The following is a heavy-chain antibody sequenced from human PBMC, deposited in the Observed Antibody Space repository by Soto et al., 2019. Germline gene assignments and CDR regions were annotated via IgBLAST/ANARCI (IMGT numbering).Heavy chain of an antibody. CDR3: ARDLESYYGSGSKIEGGVDY. V-gene: IGHV3-21*01. CDR2: ISSSSSYI. CDR1: GFTFSSYS. Sequence: EVQLVESGGGLVKPGGSLRLSCAASGFTFSSYSMNWVRQAPGKGLEWVSSISSSSSYIYYADSVKGRFTISRDNAKNSLYLQMNSLRAEDTAVYYCARDLESYYGSGSKIEGGVDYWGRGTLVTVSS. D-gene: IGHD3-10*01. J-gene: IGHJ4*02.